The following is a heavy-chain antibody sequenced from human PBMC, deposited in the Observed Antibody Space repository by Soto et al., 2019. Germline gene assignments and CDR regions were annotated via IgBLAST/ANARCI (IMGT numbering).Heavy chain of an antibody. CDR2: VGFDGNNK. CDR1: GLDFGSHA. V-gene: IGHV3-33*06. J-gene: IGHJ3*02. CDR3: AKDFSSWYFVGAFDI. D-gene: IGHD6-13*01. Sequence: GGSLGLSCVASGLDFGSHAIHWVRQAPGKGLEWVAVVGFDGNNKYSADSVKGRFTISRDNSKNTLYLQMNSLRAEDTAVYYCAKDFSSWYFVGAFDIWGQGTMVTV.